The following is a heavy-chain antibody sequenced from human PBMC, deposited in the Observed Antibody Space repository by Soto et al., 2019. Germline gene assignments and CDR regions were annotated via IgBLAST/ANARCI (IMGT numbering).Heavy chain of an antibody. CDR2: ISSSSSTI. D-gene: IGHD6-19*01. J-gene: IGHJ5*02. CDR3: ARELLSSGWYNWFDP. Sequence: EVPLVESGGGLVQPGGSLRLSCAASGFTFSSYSMNWVRQAPGKGLEWVSYISSSSSTIYYADSVKGRFTISRDNAKNTLYLQRNRLRDEDTAVYYCARELLSSGWYNWFDPWGQGTLVTVSS. V-gene: IGHV3-48*02. CDR1: GFTFSSYS.